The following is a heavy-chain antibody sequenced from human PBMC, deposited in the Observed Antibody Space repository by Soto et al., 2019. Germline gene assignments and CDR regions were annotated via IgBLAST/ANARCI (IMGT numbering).Heavy chain of an antibody. CDR3: ARVLFPYGDRLYYYYMDV. CDR2: INAGDGDT. V-gene: IGHV1-3*01. J-gene: IGHJ6*03. Sequence: GASVKVSCKASGYPFTSYAIHWVRQAPGQRLEWMGWINAGDGDTKYSQKFQGRVTITSDTSASTASMELSSLRSEDTAVYYCARVLFPYGDRLYYYYMDVWGKGTTVTVSS. CDR1: GYPFTSYA. D-gene: IGHD4-17*01.